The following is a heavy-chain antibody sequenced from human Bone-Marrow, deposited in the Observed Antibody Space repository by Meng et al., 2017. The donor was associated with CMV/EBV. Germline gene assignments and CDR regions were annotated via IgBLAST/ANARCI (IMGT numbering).Heavy chain of an antibody. CDR2: MNPNSGNT. J-gene: IGHJ6*02. V-gene: IGHV1-8*01. Sequence: ASVKVSCKASGYTFTSYVINWVRQATGQGLEWMGWMNPNSGNTGYAQKFQGRVTMTRNTSISTAYMELSSLRSEDTAVYYCARGSDVLRYFDWLLSPDYYYGMDVWGQGTTVTVSS. CDR3: ARGSDVLRYFDWLLSPDYYYGMDV. D-gene: IGHD3-9*01. CDR1: GYTFTSYV.